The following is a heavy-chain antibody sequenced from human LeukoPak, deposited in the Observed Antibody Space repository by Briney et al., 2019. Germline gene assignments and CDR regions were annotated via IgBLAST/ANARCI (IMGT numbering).Heavy chain of an antibody. V-gene: IGHV1-69*04. J-gene: IGHJ4*02. D-gene: IGHD3-16*01. Sequence: SVKVSCKVSGGTFNNYAISWVRQAPGQGLEWVGRIVPIVDVTNSAQKLQGRVTITADKSTSTAYMELSSLTSEETAVYYCARGPYDGTYYFDYWGQGTLVTVSS. CDR2: IVPIVDVT. CDR1: GGTFNNYA. CDR3: ARGPYDGTYYFDY.